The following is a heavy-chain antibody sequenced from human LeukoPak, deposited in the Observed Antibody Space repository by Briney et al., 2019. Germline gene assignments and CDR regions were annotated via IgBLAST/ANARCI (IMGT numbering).Heavy chain of an antibody. Sequence: GGSLRLSCAASGFTFSSYAMSWVRQAPGKGLEWVSAISGSGGSTYYADSVQGRFTISRDTSKSTLYLQLNSLRAEDTAVYYCAKGRAWDQSLDYWGQGTLVTVSS. J-gene: IGHJ4*02. D-gene: IGHD1-26*01. CDR3: AKGRAWDQSLDY. CDR2: ISGSGGST. CDR1: GFTFSSYA. V-gene: IGHV3-23*01.